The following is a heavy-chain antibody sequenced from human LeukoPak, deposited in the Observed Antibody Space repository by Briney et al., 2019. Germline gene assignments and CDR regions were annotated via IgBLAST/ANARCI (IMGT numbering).Heavy chain of an antibody. CDR1: GGCISSSSYY. J-gene: IGHJ3*02. CDR3: AGQYSSSSDAFDI. D-gene: IGHD6-13*01. CDR2: IYYSGST. V-gene: IGHV4-39*01. Sequence: SETLSLTCTVSGGCISSSSYYWGWIRQPPGKVLEWIGSIYYSGSTYYNPSLKSRVTISVDTSENQFSLKLSSVTAADTDVYYCAGQYSSSSDAFDIWGQETMVTVSS.